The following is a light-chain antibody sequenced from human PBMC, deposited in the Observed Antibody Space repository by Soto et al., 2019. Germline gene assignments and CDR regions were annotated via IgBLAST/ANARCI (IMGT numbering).Light chain of an antibody. CDR2: DAS. CDR1: LTVTNNY. CDR3: KQYASAPLT. V-gene: IGKV3-20*01. J-gene: IGKJ1*01. Sequence: EIVLTHSPYTLSLSPGERATLYCIASLTVTNNYLAWYQQKAGQAPRLVIYDASTRATGIPDRFSASGSGTDFTLTISRLETEDFAVYFCKQYASAPLTFGKGTKVDIK.